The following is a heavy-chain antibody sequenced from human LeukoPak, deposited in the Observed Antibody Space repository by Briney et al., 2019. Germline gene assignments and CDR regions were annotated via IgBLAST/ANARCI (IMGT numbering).Heavy chain of an antibody. CDR3: ATIAASDAEYFQH. J-gene: IGHJ1*01. Sequence: ASEKVSCKASGYTFTYYYMHWVRQAPGQGLELMGIVNTSSGSTSYAQKFQGRVTTTRDTSTSTVYMHVSSLRSDDTAVYYCATIAASDAEYFQHWGQGTLVTVSS. CDR1: GYTFTYYY. D-gene: IGHD6-6*01. V-gene: IGHV1-46*01. CDR2: VNTSSGST.